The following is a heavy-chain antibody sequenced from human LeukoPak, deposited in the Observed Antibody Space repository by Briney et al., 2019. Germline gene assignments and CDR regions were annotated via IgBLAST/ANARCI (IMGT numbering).Heavy chain of an antibody. CDR2: IIASSGST. CDR1: GFSLSNSA. V-gene: IGHV3-23*01. J-gene: IGHJ4*02. CDR3: AKGAYDYIEMGYFDY. D-gene: IGHD5-12*01. Sequence: GGSLRLSCAASGFSLSNSAMGWVRQAPGKGLEWVSLIIASSGSTIYADSVKGRFTISRDNYKNTLYLQMNSLRAEDTAVYYCAKGAYDYIEMGYFDYWGQGALVTVSS.